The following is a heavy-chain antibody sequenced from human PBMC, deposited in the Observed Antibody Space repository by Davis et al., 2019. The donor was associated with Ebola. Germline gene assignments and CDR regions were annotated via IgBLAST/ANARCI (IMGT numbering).Heavy chain of an antibody. V-gene: IGHV1-18*04. CDR2: ISAYNGNT. CDR1: GYTFTGYY. CDR3: AKERSVGYCSGGSCYGLSDGMDV. Sequence: ASVQVSCKASGYTFTGYYMHWVRQAPGQGLEWMGWISAYNGNTNYAQKLQGRVTMTTDTSTSTAYMELRSLRAEDTALYYCAKERSVGYCSGGSCYGLSDGMDVWGQGTTVTVSS. J-gene: IGHJ6*02. D-gene: IGHD2-15*01.